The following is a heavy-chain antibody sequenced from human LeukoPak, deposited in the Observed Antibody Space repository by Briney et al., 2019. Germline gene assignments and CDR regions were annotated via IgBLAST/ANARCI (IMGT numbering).Heavy chain of an antibody. CDR1: GYTFTSYY. V-gene: IGHV1-46*01. CDR2: INPSGGST. J-gene: IGHJ4*02. CDR3: ASFWYSSGWYKNY. D-gene: IGHD6-19*01. Sequence: GASVKVSCKASGYTFTSYYMHWVRQAPGQGLEWRGIINPSGGSTSYAQKFQGRVTMTRYTSTSTVYMELSSLRSEDTAVYYCASFWYSSGWYKNYWGQGTLVTVSS.